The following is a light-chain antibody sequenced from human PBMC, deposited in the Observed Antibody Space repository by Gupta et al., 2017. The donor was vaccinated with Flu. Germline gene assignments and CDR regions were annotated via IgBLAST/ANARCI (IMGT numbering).Light chain of an antibody. CDR3: QQYHNWPRT. CDR2: GAS. J-gene: IGKJ1*01. CDR1: QSLANN. Sequence: GEKATLSCRASQSLANNLAWFQQRPGQAPRLLIYGASTRGTTVPARFSGSGSRTDFTLTISSLQSEDFAVYYCQQYHNWPRTFGPGTKVEVK. V-gene: IGKV3-15*01.